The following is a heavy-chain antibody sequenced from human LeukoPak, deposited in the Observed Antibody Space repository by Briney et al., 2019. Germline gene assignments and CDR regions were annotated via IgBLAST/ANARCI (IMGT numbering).Heavy chain of an antibody. CDR1: GGSISSYY. CDR2: IYTSGST. D-gene: IGHD2-15*01. V-gene: IGHV4-4*07. J-gene: IGHJ4*02. CDR3: ARGAPGYCSGGSWYTPFFDY. Sequence: SETLSLTCTVSGGSISSYYWSWIRQPAGKGLEWIGRIYTSGSTNYNPSLKSRVTMSVDTSKNQFSLKLSSVTAADTAVYYCARGAPGYCSGGSWYTPFFDYWGQGTLVTVSS.